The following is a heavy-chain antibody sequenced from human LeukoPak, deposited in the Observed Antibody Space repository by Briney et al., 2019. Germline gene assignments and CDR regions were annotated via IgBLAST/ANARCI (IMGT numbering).Heavy chain of an antibody. CDR2: FDPEDGET. J-gene: IGHJ5*02. Sequence: GASVKVSCKVSGYTLTVLSMHWVRQAPGKGLEWMGGFDPEDGETIYAQKFQGRVTMTEDTSTDTAYMELSSLRSEDTAVYYCATGGAAAGLNWFDPRGQGTLVTVSS. CDR1: GYTLTVLS. D-gene: IGHD6-13*01. V-gene: IGHV1-24*01. CDR3: ATGGAAAGLNWFDP.